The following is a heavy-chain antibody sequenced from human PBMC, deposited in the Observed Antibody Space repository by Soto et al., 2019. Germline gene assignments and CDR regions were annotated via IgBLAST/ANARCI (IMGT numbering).Heavy chain of an antibody. Sequence: SETLSLTCTVSGGSISNSYWSWIRQSPEKGLEWVGYIYSSGSTNYNPSLSSRVTISVDTSKNQFSLELSSLSAADTAVYYCARVDYGDSAEYFQHWGQDTLVTVS. V-gene: IGHV4-59*08. CDR1: GGSISNSY. CDR3: ARVDYGDSAEYFQH. J-gene: IGHJ1*01. CDR2: IYSSGST. D-gene: IGHD4-17*01.